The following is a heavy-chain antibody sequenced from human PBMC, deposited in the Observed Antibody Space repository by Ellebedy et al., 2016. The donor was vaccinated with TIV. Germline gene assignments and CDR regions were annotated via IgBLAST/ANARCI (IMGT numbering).Heavy chain of an antibody. CDR3: ARDRDGNPFGCDY. CDR2: IIPMFGTA. CDR1: GGSFNIYS. D-gene: IGHD4-23*01. Sequence: SVKVSXKASGGSFNIYSFSWVRQAPGQGLEWMGGIIPMFGTANYAQRFQGRVTITADESTSTAYMELSRLTSEDTAVYYCARDRDGNPFGCDYWGQGTLVTVSS. V-gene: IGHV1-69*13. J-gene: IGHJ4*02.